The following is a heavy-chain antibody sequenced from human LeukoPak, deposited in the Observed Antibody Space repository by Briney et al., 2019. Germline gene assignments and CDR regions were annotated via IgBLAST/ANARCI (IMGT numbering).Heavy chain of an antibody. CDR1: GFTFSSYA. Sequence: GGSLRLSCAASGFTFSSYAMSWVRQAPGKGLEWVSAISGSGGSTYYADSVKGRFTISRDNSKNTLYLQMDSLRAEDTAVYYCAKDPRSPSWFDPWGQGTLVTVSS. D-gene: IGHD3-10*01. J-gene: IGHJ5*02. CDR2: ISGSGGST. V-gene: IGHV3-23*01. CDR3: AKDPRSPSWFDP.